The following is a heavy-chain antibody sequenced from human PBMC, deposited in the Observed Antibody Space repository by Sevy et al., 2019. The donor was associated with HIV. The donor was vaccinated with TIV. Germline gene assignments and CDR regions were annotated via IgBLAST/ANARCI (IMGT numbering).Heavy chain of an antibody. CDR2: IKPNSGGT. CDR1: GCTFTGYY. J-gene: IGHJ4*01. V-gene: IGHV1-2*02. D-gene: IGHD6-13*01. CDR3: ASSLAAAVYFDY. Sequence: ASVKVSCKASGCTFTGYYMHWVRQAPGQGLEWMGWIKPNSGGTNYALKFQGRVTMTRDTSISTAYMELSRLRSDDTAVYYCASSLAAAVYFDYWGHGTLVTVSS.